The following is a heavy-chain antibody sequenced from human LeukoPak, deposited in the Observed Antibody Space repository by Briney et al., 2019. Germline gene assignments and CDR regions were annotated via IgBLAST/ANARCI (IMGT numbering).Heavy chain of an antibody. CDR1: GFTFGTYA. CDR2: ISYDGSNK. V-gene: IGHV3-30*18. Sequence: GGSLRLSCAASGFTFGTYAMHCVRQAPGKGLESVAVISYDGSNKYYADSVKGRFTISRDNSKNTLYLQMNSLRPEDTAVYYCAKNARDYGDYDHYGMDVWGKGTTVTVSS. CDR3: AKNARDYGDYDHYGMDV. J-gene: IGHJ6*04. D-gene: IGHD4-17*01.